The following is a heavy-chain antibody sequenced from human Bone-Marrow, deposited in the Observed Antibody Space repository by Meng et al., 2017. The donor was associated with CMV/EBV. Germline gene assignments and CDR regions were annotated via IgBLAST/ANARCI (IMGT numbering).Heavy chain of an antibody. J-gene: IGHJ4*02. Sequence: GESLKISCAASGFTFSDYYMSWIRQAPGKGLEWVSYISSSGSTIYYADSVKGRFTISRDNSKNTLYLQMNSLRAEDTAVNYCAKSYRQYQLPLLYFDDWGQGTLVTVSS. CDR1: GFTFSDYY. D-gene: IGHD2-2*01. V-gene: IGHV3-11*01. CDR3: AKSYRQYQLPLLYFDD. CDR2: ISSSGSTI.